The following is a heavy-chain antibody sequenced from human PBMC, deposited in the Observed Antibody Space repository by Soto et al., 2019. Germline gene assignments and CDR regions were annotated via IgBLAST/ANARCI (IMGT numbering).Heavy chain of an antibody. CDR3: ASNGAESSGELN. CDR2: IYYSGST. CDR1: GGSISSISYY. V-gene: IGHV4-39*01. D-gene: IGHD3-22*01. J-gene: IGHJ4*02. Sequence: SEPLPLPSTVSGGSISSISYYWVSIRQPPGKGLEWIGSIYYSGSTYYNPSLKSRVTISVGTSKNQFSLKLSSVTAADTAVYYCASNGAESSGELNWGQGTLVTVSS.